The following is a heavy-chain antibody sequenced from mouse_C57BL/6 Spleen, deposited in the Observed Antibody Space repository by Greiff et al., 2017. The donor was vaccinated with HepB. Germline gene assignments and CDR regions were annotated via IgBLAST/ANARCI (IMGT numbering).Heavy chain of an antibody. CDR1: GYTFTSYW. D-gene: IGHD3-2*01. CDR3: ARSDSQSYYAMDY. Sequence: QVQLQQPGAELVKPGASVKLSCKASGYTFTSYWMQWVKQRPGQGLEWIGEIDPSDSYTNYNQKFKGKATLTVDTSSSTAYMQLSSLTSEDSAVDYCARSDSQSYYAMDYWGQGTSVTVSS. CDR2: IDPSDSYT. V-gene: IGHV1-50*01. J-gene: IGHJ4*01.